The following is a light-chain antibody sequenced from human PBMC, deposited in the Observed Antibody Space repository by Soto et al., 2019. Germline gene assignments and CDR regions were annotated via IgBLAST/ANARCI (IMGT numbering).Light chain of an antibody. CDR3: QQRSNWPRT. CDR1: QSVSSN. V-gene: IGKV3-15*01. Sequence: EIVMTQSPATLSVSPGERATLSCRASQSVSSNLAWYQQKLGQAPRLLIYDASTRATGIPARFSGSGSGTEFTLTISSLQSEDFAVYYCQQRSNWPRTFGQGTKVDIK. J-gene: IGKJ1*01. CDR2: DAS.